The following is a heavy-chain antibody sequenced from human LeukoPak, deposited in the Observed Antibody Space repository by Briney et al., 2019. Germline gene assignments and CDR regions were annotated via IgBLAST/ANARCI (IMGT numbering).Heavy chain of an antibody. CDR2: IYHTGNT. V-gene: IGHV4-30-2*01. Sequence: PSQTLSLTCAVSGASITSGDYSWNWMRQPPGKGLEWIGYIYHTGNTYYNPSLKSRVTISVDRSRIQFSLKLSSVTAADTAVYYCARATGSSWYVRTGMDVWGQGTTVTVSS. CDR1: GASITSGDYS. CDR3: ARATGSSWYVRTGMDV. J-gene: IGHJ6*02. D-gene: IGHD6-13*01.